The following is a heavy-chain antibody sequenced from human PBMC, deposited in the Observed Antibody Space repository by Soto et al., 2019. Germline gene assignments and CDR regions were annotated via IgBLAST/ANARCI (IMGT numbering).Heavy chain of an antibody. J-gene: IGHJ4*01. V-gene: IGHV3-30*18. CDR3: AKDRSLVRGPMPY. CDR1: GFTFSSYG. CDR2: ISYDGSNK. D-gene: IGHD3-10*01. Sequence: QPGGSLRVSCAASGFTFSSYGMHWVRQAPGKGLEWVAVISYDGSNKYYADSVKGRFTISRDNSKNTLYLQMNSLRAEDTAVYYCAKDRSLVRGPMPYWGHGTLVTVSS.